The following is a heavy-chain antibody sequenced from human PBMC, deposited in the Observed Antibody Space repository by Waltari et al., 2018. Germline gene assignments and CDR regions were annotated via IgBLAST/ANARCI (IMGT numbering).Heavy chain of an antibody. D-gene: IGHD5-12*01. J-gene: IGHJ3*01. V-gene: IGHV4-39*01. CDR3: ATYIGASVGTAAFDV. CDR1: GVSITSNRHY. Sequence: QLQLQESGPRLVRPSETLSLICRVSGVSITSNRHYWAWIRRSPGQGLEWIGTVSYRGTTYSSPSLKSRVSVSRDTSKNQVSLILGSVTAADMAVYYCATYIGASVGTAAFDVWGQGTMVTVSS. CDR2: VSYRGTT.